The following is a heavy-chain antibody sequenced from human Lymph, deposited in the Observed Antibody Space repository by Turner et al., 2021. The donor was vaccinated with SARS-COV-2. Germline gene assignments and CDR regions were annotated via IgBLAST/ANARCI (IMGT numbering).Heavy chain of an antibody. D-gene: IGHD3-3*01. CDR1: GFTVSYNY. J-gene: IGHJ6*02. CDR2: IYSGGST. V-gene: IGHV3-53*01. CDR3: ARDLMEVGGMDV. Sequence: EVQLVVSGGGLIQPGGSLRLSCAASGFTVSYNYMTWVRQAPGKGLECVSVIYSGGSTYYADSVKGRFTISRDSSKNTLYLQMNSLRAEDTAVYYCARDLMEVGGMDVWGQGTTVTVSS.